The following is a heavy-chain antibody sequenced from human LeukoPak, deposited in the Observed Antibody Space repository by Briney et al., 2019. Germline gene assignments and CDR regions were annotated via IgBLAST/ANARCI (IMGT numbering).Heavy chain of an antibody. D-gene: IGHD1-14*01. CDR2: IDAGNGRT. V-gene: IGHV1-3*03. J-gene: IGHJ6*03. Sequence: ASVKVSCKASGYDFTQYAVQWVRQAPGQRLEWMGWIDAGNGRTKYSQDFQGRVTITRDTSARIAYMELSSLTSDDMSVYYCARVGPWVNPDYYYYYMDVWGKGTTVTVSS. CDR1: GYDFTQYA. CDR3: ARVGPWVNPDYYYYYMDV.